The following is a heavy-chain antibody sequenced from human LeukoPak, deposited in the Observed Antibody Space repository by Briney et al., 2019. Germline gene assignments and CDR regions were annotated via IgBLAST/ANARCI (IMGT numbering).Heavy chain of an antibody. CDR1: GFTVSIYG. CDR2: TWYDGSHK. J-gene: IGHJ6*02. Sequence: GGSLRLSCAASGFTVSIYGIHWVRQAPGKGLEWVAATWYDGSHKYYADSVKGRFTISRDNSKNTLYLQMNSLRAEDTAVYFCARGGHCSTTSCSNYDGMDVWGQGTTLTVSS. CDR3: ARGGHCSTTSCSNYDGMDV. D-gene: IGHD2-2*01. V-gene: IGHV3-33*01.